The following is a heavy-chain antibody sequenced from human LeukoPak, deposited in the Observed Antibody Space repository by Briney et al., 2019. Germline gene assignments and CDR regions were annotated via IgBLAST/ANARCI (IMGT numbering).Heavy chain of an antibody. Sequence: SETLSLTCTVSGGSISSYYWSSIRQPAGKGLEWIGRIYTSGSTNYNPSLKSRVTMSVDTSKNQFSLKLSSVTAADTAVYYCATSGYSSSCPDYWGQGTLVTVSS. V-gene: IGHV4-4*07. CDR2: IYTSGST. CDR3: ATSGYSSSCPDY. D-gene: IGHD6-13*01. CDR1: GGSISSYY. J-gene: IGHJ4*02.